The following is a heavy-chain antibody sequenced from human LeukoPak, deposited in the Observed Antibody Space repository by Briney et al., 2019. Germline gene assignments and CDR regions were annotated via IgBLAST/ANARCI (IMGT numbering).Heavy chain of an antibody. Sequence: PGGSLRLSCAASGFTFSSYAMSWVRQAPGKGLEWVSLISGSGGSTYYADSVKGRFTISRDNSKNTLYLQMNSLRAEDTAVYYCAKEVGDYVWGSYRSHFDYWGQGTLVTVSS. CDR3: AKEVGDYVWGSYRSHFDY. J-gene: IGHJ4*02. V-gene: IGHV3-23*01. D-gene: IGHD3-16*02. CDR1: GFTFSSYA. CDR2: ISGSGGST.